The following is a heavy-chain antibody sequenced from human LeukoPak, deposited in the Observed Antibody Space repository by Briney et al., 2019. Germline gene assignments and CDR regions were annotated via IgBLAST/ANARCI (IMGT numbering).Heavy chain of an antibody. J-gene: IGHJ6*02. V-gene: IGHV4-59*01. CDR3: ARDSQITGDLNGYYYYCMDV. CDR2: ISYSGSN. CDR1: GGSISSYY. Sequence: PSGTLSLTCTVSGGSISSYYWSWIRQPPGKGLEWIGYISYSGSNNYNPSLKSRVTISVDTSKNQFSLKLSSVTAADTAVYYCARDSQITGDLNGYYYYCMDVWGQGTTVTVSS. D-gene: IGHD7-27*01.